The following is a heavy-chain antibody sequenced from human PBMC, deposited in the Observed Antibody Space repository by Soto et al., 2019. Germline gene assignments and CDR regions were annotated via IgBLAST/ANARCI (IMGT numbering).Heavy chain of an antibody. CDR3: ASVLGYSSGGTHDAFDI. J-gene: IGHJ3*02. D-gene: IGHD6-19*01. CDR2: IIPIFGTA. V-gene: IGHV1-69*13. Sequence: SVKVSCKASGGTFSSYAISWVRQAPGQGLEWMGGIIPIFGTANYAQKFQGRVTITADESTSTAYMELSSLRSEDTAVYYCASVLGYSSGGTHDAFDIWGQGTMVTVSS. CDR1: GGTFSSYA.